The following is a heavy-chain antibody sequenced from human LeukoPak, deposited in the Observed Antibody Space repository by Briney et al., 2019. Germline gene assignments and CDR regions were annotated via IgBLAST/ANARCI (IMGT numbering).Heavy chain of an antibody. V-gene: IGHV1-24*01. CDR3: ATAPPYYYGSGSYSP. CDR2: FDPEDGET. CDR1: GYTLTELT. Sequence: ASVKVSCKVSGYTLTELTMHWVRQAPGKGLEWMGGFDPEDGETIYAQKFQGRVTMTEDTSTDTAYMELGSLRSEDTAVYYCATAPPYYYGSGSYSPWGQGTLVTVSS. D-gene: IGHD3-10*01. J-gene: IGHJ5*02.